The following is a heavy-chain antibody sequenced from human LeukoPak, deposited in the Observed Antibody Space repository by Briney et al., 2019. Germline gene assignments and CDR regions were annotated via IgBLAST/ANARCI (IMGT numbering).Heavy chain of an antibody. J-gene: IGHJ3*01. CDR1: GGSFSGYY. Sequence: SETLSLTCAVYGGSFSGYYWSWIRQPPGKGLEWIGEIDHSGATNYNPSLKSRVTISLDASKNQFSLTLSSITAADTAVYYCAKAPYLSSGSWGQGTMVTVSS. V-gene: IGHV4-34*01. D-gene: IGHD3-22*01. CDR3: AKAPYLSSGS. CDR2: IDHSGAT.